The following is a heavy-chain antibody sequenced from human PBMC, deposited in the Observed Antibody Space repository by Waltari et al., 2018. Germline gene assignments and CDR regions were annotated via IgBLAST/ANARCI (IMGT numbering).Heavy chain of an antibody. CDR2: IRSNDYTGGT. CDR3: TREDDGNDSGAFDL. Sequence: EVQLVESGGDMVQPGPSLRLSCTGSGFTFCNCAINWVRQAPGKGLEWVGFIRSNDYTGGTSFAASVGGRFTISRDDSKRTAYLQMNALQTDDSATYYCTREDDGNDSGAFDLWGQGTLVTVSS. V-gene: IGHV3-49*04. D-gene: IGHD5-12*01. J-gene: IGHJ3*01. CDR1: GFTFCNCA.